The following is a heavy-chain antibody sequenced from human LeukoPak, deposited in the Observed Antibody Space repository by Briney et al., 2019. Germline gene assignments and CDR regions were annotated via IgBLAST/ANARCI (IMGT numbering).Heavy chain of an antibody. V-gene: IGHV4-4*07. CDR3: ARPYYYGSGISYNFPYY. CDR1: GGSITGYY. D-gene: IGHD3-10*01. CDR2: IYRSGST. Sequence: SGTLSLTCTGSGGSITGYYWSWIRQSAGKGLEGIGRIYRSGSTHYYPPLTSRLPMSVDTSKHQFSLHLSSVTASATAVYYSARPYYYGSGISYNFPYYWGQGTLLTVSS. J-gene: IGHJ4*02.